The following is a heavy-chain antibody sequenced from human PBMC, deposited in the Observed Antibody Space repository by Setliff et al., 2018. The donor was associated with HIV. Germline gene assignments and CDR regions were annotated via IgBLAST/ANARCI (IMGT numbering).Heavy chain of an antibody. J-gene: IGHJ5*02. V-gene: IGHV4-61*09. CDR1: GGSISSSSYY. CDR3: ARRTYGNGRFDP. CDR2: IYTSGST. Sequence: SETLSLTCTVSGGSISSSSYYWSWIRQPAGKGLEWIGHIYTSGSTNYNPSLKSRVTISVDTSKNQFSLKLSSVTAADTAVYYCARRTYGNGRFDPWGQGTLVTVSS. D-gene: IGHD2-8*01.